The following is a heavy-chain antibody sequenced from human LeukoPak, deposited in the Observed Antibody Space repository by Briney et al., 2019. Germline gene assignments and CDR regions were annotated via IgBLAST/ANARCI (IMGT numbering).Heavy chain of an antibody. V-gene: IGHV3-30-3*01. CDR2: ISYDGSNK. D-gene: IGHD6-13*01. CDR3: ARSIAAAGPRGYFDY. J-gene: IGHJ4*02. Sequence: GGSLRLSCAASGFTFSSYATHWVRQAPGKGLEWVAVISYDGSNKYYADSVKGRFTISRDNSKNTLYLQMNSLRAEDTAVYYCARSIAAAGPRGYFDYWGQGTLVTVSS. CDR1: GFTFSSYA.